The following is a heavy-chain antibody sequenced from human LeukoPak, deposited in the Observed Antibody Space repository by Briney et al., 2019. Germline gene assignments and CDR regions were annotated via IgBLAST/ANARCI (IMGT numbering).Heavy chain of an antibody. CDR3: ARGGRSYYDSSGLYDY. Sequence: ASVKVSCKASGYTFTSYAMNWVRQAPGQGLEWMGWINTNTGNPTYAQGFTGRFVFSLDTSVSTAYLQISSLKAEDTAVYYCARGGRSYYDSSGLYDYWGQGTLVTVSP. V-gene: IGHV7-4-1*02. CDR2: INTNTGNP. D-gene: IGHD3-22*01. CDR1: GYTFTSYA. J-gene: IGHJ4*02.